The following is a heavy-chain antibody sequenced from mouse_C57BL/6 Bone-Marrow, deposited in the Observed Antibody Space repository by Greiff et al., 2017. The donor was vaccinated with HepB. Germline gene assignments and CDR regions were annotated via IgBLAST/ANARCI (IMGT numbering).Heavy chain of an antibody. D-gene: IGHD3-2*02. CDR2: IDPSDSYT. J-gene: IGHJ3*01. CDR3: ARRRLRQLSFAY. V-gene: IGHV1-50*01. CDR1: GYTFTSYW. Sequence: QVQLKQPGAELVKPGASVKLSCKASGYTFTSYWMQWVKQRPGQGLEWIGEIDPSDSYTNYNQKFKGKATLTVDTSSSTAYMQLSSLTSEDSAVYYCARRRLRQLSFAYWGQGTLVTVSA.